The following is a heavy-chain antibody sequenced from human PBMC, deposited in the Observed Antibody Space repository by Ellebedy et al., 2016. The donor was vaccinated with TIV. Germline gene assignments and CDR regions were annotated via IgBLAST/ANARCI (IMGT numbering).Heavy chain of an antibody. D-gene: IGHD4-23*01. J-gene: IGHJ4*02. CDR2: FSASGNTT. V-gene: IGHV3-23*01. Sequence: GESLKISCAASEFTFNTFAMNWVRQAPGKGLEWVSTFSASGNTTKYADSVTGRFTITRDNSKNTLYLQMNSLRANDTAIYYCAKMSWYGGFDYWGQGSLVAVSS. CDR3: AKMSWYGGFDY. CDR1: EFTFNTFA.